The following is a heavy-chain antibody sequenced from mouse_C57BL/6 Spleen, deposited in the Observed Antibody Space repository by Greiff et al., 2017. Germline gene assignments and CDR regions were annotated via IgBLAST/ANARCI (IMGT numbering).Heavy chain of an antibody. Sequence: DVQLVESGGGLVKPGGSLKLSCAASGFTFSDYGMHWVRQAPEKGLEWVAYISSGSSTIYYADTVKGRFTISRDNAKNTLFLQMTSLRSEDTAIYYCASLYAMDYWGQGTSVTVSS. CDR1: GFTFSDYG. CDR3: ASLYAMDY. V-gene: IGHV5-17*01. CDR2: ISSGSSTI. J-gene: IGHJ4*01.